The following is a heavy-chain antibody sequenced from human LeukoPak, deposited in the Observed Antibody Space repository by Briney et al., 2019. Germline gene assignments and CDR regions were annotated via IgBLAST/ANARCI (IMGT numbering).Heavy chain of an antibody. V-gene: IGHV1-2*02. CDR1: GYTFTGYY. J-gene: IGHJ4*02. CDR2: INPNSGGT. CDR3: ARVATITPGDDDY. D-gene: IGHD5-12*01. Sequence: ASVKVSCKASGYTFTGYYMHWVRQAPGQGLEWMGWINPNSGGTNYAQKFQGRVTMTRDTSISTAYMELSRLRSDDTAVYYCARVATITPGDDDYWGQGTLVTVSS.